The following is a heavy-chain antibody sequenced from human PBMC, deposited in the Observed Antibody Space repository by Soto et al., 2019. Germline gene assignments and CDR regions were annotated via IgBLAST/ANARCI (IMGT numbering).Heavy chain of an antibody. Sequence: EVRLLESGGGLVQPGGSLRLSCAASGFSFSSYDMTWVRQAPGQGLEWVSSLSVTGGGPYYADSVRGRFTMSRDNSKNTLALEMSGRRADDSAVYYCAKGRETTTSAKFCFDNWGQGTLVTVSS. CDR2: LSVTGGGP. D-gene: IGHD1-7*01. J-gene: IGHJ4*02. CDR3: AKGRETTTSAKFCFDN. CDR1: GFSFSSYD. V-gene: IGHV3-23*01.